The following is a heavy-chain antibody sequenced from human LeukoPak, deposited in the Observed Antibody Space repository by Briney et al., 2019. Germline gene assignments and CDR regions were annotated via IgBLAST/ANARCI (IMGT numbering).Heavy chain of an antibody. J-gene: IGHJ4*02. V-gene: IGHV4-38-2*01. Sequence: PSETLSLTCAVSGYSISSGYYWGWIRQPPGKGLEWIGSIYHSGSTYYNPSLKSRVTISVDTSKNQFSLKLSSVTAADTAVYYSARHDPVTADFDYWGQGTLVTVSS. CDR1: GYSISSGYY. D-gene: IGHD4-11*01. CDR2: IYHSGST. CDR3: ARHDPVTADFDY.